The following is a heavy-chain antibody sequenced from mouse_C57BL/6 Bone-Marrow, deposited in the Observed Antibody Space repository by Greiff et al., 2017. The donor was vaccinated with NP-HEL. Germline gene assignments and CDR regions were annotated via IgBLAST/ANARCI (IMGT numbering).Heavy chain of an antibody. CDR2: IDPENGDT. V-gene: IGHV14-4*01. CDR3: TTPFSNYYFDY. D-gene: IGHD2-5*01. CDR1: GFNIKDDY. J-gene: IGHJ2*01. Sequence: VQLQQSGAELVRPGASVKLSCTASGFNIKDDYMHWVKQRPEQGLEWIGWIDPENGDTEYASKFQGKATITADTSSNTAYLQLSILTSEDTAVYYCTTPFSNYYFDYWGQGTTLTVSS.